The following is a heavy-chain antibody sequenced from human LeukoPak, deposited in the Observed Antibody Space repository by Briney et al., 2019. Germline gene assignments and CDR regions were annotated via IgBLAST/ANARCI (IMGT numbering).Heavy chain of an antibody. CDR2: IWYDGSNK. J-gene: IGHJ6*02. D-gene: IGHD3-22*01. CDR3: ARDQDPYYYDSSGYKTSLYYYYGMDV. CDR1: GFTFNNYA. Sequence: GGSLRLSCAASGFTFNNYAMGWVRQAPGKGLEWVAVIWYDGSNKYYADSVKGRFTISRDNSKNTLYLQMNSLRAEDTAVYYCARDQDPYYYDSSGYKTSLYYYYGMDVWGQGTTVTVSS. V-gene: IGHV3-33*08.